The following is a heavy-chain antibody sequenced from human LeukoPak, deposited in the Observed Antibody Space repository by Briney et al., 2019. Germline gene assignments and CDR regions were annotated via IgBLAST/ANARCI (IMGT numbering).Heavy chain of an antibody. CDR2: IYYTGGT. D-gene: IGHD5-24*01. V-gene: IGHV4-59*01. J-gene: IGHJ4*02. CDR1: GGSIRNYY. Sequence: SETLSLTCTVSGGSIRNYYWSWIRQPPGKGLVWIGYIYYTGGTNYNPSLKSRLSISVDTSKNQFSLKLSSVTAANTAEYFCARGDGYNPYWGQGTLVTVSS. CDR3: ARGDGYNPY.